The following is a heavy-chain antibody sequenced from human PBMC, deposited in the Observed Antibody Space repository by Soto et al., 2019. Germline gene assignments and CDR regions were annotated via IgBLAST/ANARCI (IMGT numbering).Heavy chain of an antibody. CDR3: ARGGDYDFWSGYYTGWFDP. V-gene: IGHV4-30-2*01. D-gene: IGHD3-3*01. J-gene: IGHJ5*02. Sequence: SETLSLTCTVSGGSISSGGYSWSWIRQPPGKGLEWIGYIYHSGSTYYNPSLKSRVTISVDRSKNQFSLKLSSVTAADTAVYYCARGGDYDFWSGYYTGWFDPWGQGTLVTVSS. CDR2: IYHSGST. CDR1: GGSISSGGYS.